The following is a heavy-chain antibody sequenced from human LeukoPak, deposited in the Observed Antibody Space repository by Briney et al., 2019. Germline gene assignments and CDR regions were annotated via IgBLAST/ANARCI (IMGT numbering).Heavy chain of an antibody. D-gene: IGHD1-1*01. CDR1: GGSISSHY. Sequence: SETLSLTCTVSGGSISSHYWIWIRQPAGKGLEWIGRIYSSGSTNYNPSLTSRVTMSVDTSKNQFSLKLSSVTAADTAVYYCAKERGIGGTNTFDTWGQGTLVTVSS. J-gene: IGHJ4*02. CDR3: AKERGIGGTNTFDT. CDR2: IYSSGST. V-gene: IGHV4-4*07.